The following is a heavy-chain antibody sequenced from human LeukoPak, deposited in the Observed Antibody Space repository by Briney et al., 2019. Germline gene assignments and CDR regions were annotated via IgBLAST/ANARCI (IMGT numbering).Heavy chain of an antibody. V-gene: IGHV3-23*01. Sequence: GGSLRLSCAASGFTFSSYAMSWVRQAPGKGLEWVSAISGSGGSTYYADSVKGRFTISRDNSKNTLYLQMNSPRAEDTAVYYCAKAMTVPAARLIRPLYYYYYGMDVWGQGTTVTVSS. D-gene: IGHD2-2*01. J-gene: IGHJ6*02. CDR1: GFTFSSYA. CDR2: ISGSGGST. CDR3: AKAMTVPAARLIRPLYYYYYGMDV.